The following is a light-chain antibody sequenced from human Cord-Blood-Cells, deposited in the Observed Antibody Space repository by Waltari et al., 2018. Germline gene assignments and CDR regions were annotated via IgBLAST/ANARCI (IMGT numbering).Light chain of an antibody. CDR1: ALPKQY. V-gene: IGLV3-25*03. Sequence: SYELTQPPSVSVSPGQTATFTCSGGALPKQYAYWYQQKPGQAPVLVIYKDSERPSGIPERFSGSSSGTTVTLTISGVQAEDEADYYCQSADSSGTYVFGTGTKVTVL. CDR2: KDS. CDR3: QSADSSGTYV. J-gene: IGLJ1*01.